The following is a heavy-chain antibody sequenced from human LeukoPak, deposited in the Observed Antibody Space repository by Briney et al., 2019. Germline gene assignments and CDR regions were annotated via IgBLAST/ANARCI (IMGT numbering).Heavy chain of an antibody. D-gene: IGHD3-22*01. Sequence: SETLSLTCTVSGGSISSSSYYWGWIRQPPGKGLEWVGSIYYSGSTYYNPSLKSRVTISVDTSKNQFSLKLSSVTAADTAVYYCARHLSYYYDSSGYLPASDYWGQGTLVTVSS. J-gene: IGHJ4*02. CDR2: IYYSGST. V-gene: IGHV4-39*01. CDR1: GGSISSSSYY. CDR3: ARHLSYYYDSSGYLPASDY.